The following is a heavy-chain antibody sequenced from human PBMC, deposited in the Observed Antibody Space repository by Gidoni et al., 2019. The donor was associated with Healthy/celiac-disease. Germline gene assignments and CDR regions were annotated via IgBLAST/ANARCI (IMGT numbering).Heavy chain of an antibody. J-gene: IGHJ6*02. V-gene: IGHV3-23*01. CDR2: ISGSGVST. D-gene: IGHD3-3*01. CDR3: AKDPASVYDFLYYYGMDV. Sequence: EVQLLESGGGLVQPGGSLRLSCAASAFTFSSYAMSWFRQAPGKGMEWVSAISGSGVSTYYADSVKGRFTISRDNSKNTLYLQMNSLRAEDTAVYYCAKDPASVYDFLYYYGMDVWGQGTTVTVSS. CDR1: AFTFSSYA.